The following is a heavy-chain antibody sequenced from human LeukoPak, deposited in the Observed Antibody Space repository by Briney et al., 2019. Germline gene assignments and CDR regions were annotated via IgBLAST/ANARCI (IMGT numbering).Heavy chain of an antibody. D-gene: IGHD1-26*01. J-gene: IGHJ4*02. CDR3: ARDSGSYGSDY. V-gene: IGHV4-61*01. Sequence: PSETLSLTCTVSGGTVSGDSINNYYWSWIRRPPGKGLEWIGYIYYSGYTNYNPSLKSRVTISVDTSKNQFSLQLSSVTPADTAVYFCARDSGSYGSDYWGQGTLVTVSS. CDR1: GGTVSGDSINNYY. CDR2: IYYSGYT.